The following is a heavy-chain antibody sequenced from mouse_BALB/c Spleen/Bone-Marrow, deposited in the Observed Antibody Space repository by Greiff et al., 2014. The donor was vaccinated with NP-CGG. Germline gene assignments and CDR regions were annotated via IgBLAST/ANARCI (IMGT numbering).Heavy chain of an antibody. Sequence: EVQLQQSGAELVKPGASVKLSCTASDFNSKDTYMHWVNQRPEQGLEWIGRIDPANGNTKYDPKFQGKATITADTSSNTAYLQLSSLTSEDTAVYYCARVQVLRSRDLDYWGQGTTLTVSS. J-gene: IGHJ2*01. D-gene: IGHD1-1*01. CDR3: ARVQVLRSRDLDY. CDR2: IDPANGNT. CDR1: DFNSKDTY. V-gene: IGHV14-3*02.